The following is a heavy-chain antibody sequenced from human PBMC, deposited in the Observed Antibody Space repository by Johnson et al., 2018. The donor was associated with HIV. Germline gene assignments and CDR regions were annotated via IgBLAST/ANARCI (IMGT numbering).Heavy chain of an antibody. V-gene: IGHV3-30*02. CDR1: GFTFSSYG. Sequence: QVQLVESGGGVVQPGGSLRLSCAASGFTFSSYGMHWVRQAPGKGLEWVAFIRYDGSNKYYADSVKGRFTISRDNSKNTLYLQVNSLRPEDTAVYYCARDHGWSRGWLFDAFDIWGQGTMVTVSS. CDR3: ARDHGWSRGWLFDAFDI. D-gene: IGHD6-19*01. CDR2: IRYDGSNK. J-gene: IGHJ3*02.